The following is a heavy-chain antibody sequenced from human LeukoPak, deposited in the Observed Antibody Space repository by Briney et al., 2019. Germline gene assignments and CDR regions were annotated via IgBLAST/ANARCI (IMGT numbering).Heavy chain of an antibody. Sequence: SETLSLTRTVSGGSISSSSYYWGWIRQPPGKGLEWIETINYSGDTYYNPSLKSRVTISVDSSKNQFSLNLSSVTAADTAVYYCVRLQAVTGNFDYWGQGALVTVSS. V-gene: IGHV4-39*07. J-gene: IGHJ4*02. CDR2: INYSGDT. D-gene: IGHD1-20*01. CDR1: GGSISSSSYY. CDR3: VRLQAVTGNFDY.